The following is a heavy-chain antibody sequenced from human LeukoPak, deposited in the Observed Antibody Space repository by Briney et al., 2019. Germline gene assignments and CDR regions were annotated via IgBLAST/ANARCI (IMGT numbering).Heavy chain of an antibody. Sequence: SETLSLTCTVPGGSISSYYWSWIRQPPGKGLEWIGYIYYSGSTNYNPSLKSRVTISVDTSKNQFSLKLSSVTAADTAVYYCARRATNRGLLWFGELGYYFDYWGQGTLVTVSS. V-gene: IGHV4-59*01. D-gene: IGHD3-10*01. CDR1: GGSISSYY. CDR3: ARRATNRGLLWFGELGYYFDY. CDR2: IYYSGST. J-gene: IGHJ4*02.